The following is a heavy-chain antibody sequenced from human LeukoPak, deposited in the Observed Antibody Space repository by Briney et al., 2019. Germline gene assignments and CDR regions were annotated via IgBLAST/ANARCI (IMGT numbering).Heavy chain of an antibody. CDR3: ARGDSSWYY. Sequence: ETLSLTCGVSGGAITNYYWNWVRQAPGKGLEWVSSISSSSDYIYYADSVKGRFTISRDNAKNSLYLQMNSLRVEDTAVYYCARGDSSWYYWGQGTLVTVSS. CDR2: ISSSSDYI. V-gene: IGHV3-21*01. CDR1: GGAITNYY. D-gene: IGHD6-13*01. J-gene: IGHJ4*02.